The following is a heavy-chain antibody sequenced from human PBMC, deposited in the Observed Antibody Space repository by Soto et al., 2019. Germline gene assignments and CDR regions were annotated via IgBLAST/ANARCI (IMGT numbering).Heavy chain of an antibody. V-gene: IGHV4-39*01. CDR2: IYYSGST. Sequence: ASETLSLTCTVSGGSISSSSYYWGWIRQPPGKGLEWIGSIYYSGSTYYNPSLKSRVTISVDTSKNQFSLKLSSVTAADTAVYYCARRPSNWFDPWGQGTLVTVSS. CDR3: ARRPSNWFDP. CDR1: GGSISSSSYY. J-gene: IGHJ5*02.